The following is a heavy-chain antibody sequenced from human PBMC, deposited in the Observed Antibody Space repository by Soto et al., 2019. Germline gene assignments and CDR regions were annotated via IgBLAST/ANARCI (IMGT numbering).Heavy chain of an antibody. D-gene: IGHD6-6*01. CDR3: AREGENAGSSGAFDI. CDR1: GYTFTSYY. Sequence: ASVKVSCKASGYTFTSYYMHWVRQAPGQGLEWMGIINPSGGSTSYAQKFQGRVTMTRDTSTSTVYMELGSLRSEDTAVYYCAREGENAGSSGAFDIWGQGTMVTVSS. V-gene: IGHV1-46*03. J-gene: IGHJ3*02. CDR2: INPSGGST.